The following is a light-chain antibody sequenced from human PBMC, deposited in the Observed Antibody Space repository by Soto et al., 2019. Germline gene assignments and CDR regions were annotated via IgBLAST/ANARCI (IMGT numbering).Light chain of an antibody. J-gene: IGLJ1*01. CDR1: SSNIGAGYD. CDR2: GNS. V-gene: IGLV1-40*01. CDR3: QSYDSSLYV. Sequence: SVLTQPPSVSGAPGQRVTLSCTGSSSNIGAGYDVHWYQQLPGTAPKLLIYGNSNRPSGVPDRFSGSKSGTSASLAITGLQAEDEADYYCQSYDSSLYVFGTGTKVTVL.